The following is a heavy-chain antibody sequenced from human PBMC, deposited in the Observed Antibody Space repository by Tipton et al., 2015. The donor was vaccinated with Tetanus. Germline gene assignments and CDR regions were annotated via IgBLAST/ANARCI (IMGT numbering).Heavy chain of an antibody. D-gene: IGHD3-10*01. Sequence: TLSLTCAVSGGSITDYYWSWIRQPPGKGLEWIGYMHHSGYANYNPSLKSRVTISMDTSGNEFALRLSSVTAADTAMYYCARGVWFGPGPKYYFDYWGQGTLVTVSS. J-gene: IGHJ4*02. CDR1: GGSITDYY. CDR3: ARGVWFGPGPKYYFDY. CDR2: MHHSGYA. V-gene: IGHV4-59*01.